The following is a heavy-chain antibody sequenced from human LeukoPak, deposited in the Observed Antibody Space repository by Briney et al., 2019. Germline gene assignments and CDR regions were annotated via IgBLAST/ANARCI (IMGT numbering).Heavy chain of an antibody. CDR2: ISWNGDST. J-gene: IGHJ3*02. D-gene: IGHD3-10*01. CDR3: VKDRRGSDAFDI. V-gene: IGHV3-43*01. Sequence: GGSLRLSCAASGFTFDDYSMYWVRQAPGKGLEWVSLISWNGDSTYYAASVKGRFTISRDNSKNSLYLQMNSLRTEDTALYYCVKDRRGSDAFDIWGQGTMVTVSS. CDR1: GFTFDDYS.